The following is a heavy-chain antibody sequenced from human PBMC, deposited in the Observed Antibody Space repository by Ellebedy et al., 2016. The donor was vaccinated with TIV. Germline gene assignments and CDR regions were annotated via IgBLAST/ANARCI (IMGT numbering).Heavy chain of an antibody. CDR2: IYYEST. CDR1: GGSMSSFY. D-gene: IGHD1-26*01. J-gene: IGHJ4*02. V-gene: IGHV4-59*01. Sequence: MPSETLSLTCTVSGGSMSSFYWSWIRQPPGTGLEWIGYIYYESTNYNPSLKSRLTISVDTSKNQFSPKLSSVTAADTAVYYCARAVVSNYSGSHYVDYWGQGTLVTVSS. CDR3: ARAVVSNYSGSHYVDY.